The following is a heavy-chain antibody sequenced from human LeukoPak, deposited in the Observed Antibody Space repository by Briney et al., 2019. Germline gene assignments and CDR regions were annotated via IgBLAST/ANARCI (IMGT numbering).Heavy chain of an antibody. CDR2: ISSSSYI. D-gene: IGHD6-19*01. Sequence: GGSLRLSCAASGFTFSSYSMNWVRQAPGKGLEWVSSISSSSYIYYADSVKGRFTISRDNAKNSLYLQMNSLRAEDTAVYYCARDSDLIAVAALFDYWGQGTLVTVSS. V-gene: IGHV3-21*01. CDR3: ARDSDLIAVAALFDY. J-gene: IGHJ4*02. CDR1: GFTFSSYS.